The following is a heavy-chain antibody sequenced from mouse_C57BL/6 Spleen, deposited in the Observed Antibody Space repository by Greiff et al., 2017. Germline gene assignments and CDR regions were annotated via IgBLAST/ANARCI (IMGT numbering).Heavy chain of an antibody. J-gene: IGHJ2*01. D-gene: IGHD2-4*01. Sequence: EVHLVESGGDLVKPGGSLKLSCAASGFTFSSYGMSWVRQTPDKRLEWVATISSGGSYTYYPDSVKGRFTISRDNAKNTLYLQMSSLKSEDTAMYYCARRGYDYDEGNFDYWGQGTTLTVSS. CDR2: ISSGGSYT. V-gene: IGHV5-6*01. CDR3: ARRGYDYDEGNFDY. CDR1: GFTFSSYG.